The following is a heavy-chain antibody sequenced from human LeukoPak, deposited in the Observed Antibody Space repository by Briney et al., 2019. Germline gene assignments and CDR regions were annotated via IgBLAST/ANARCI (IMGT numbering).Heavy chain of an antibody. D-gene: IGHD6-19*01. J-gene: IGHJ4*02. CDR1: GFTFSAYE. CDR3: ARYSSGWYFDY. CDR2: ISSSSSYI. Sequence: PGGSLRLSCAASGFTFSAYEMNWVRQAPGKGLEWVSSISSSSSYIYYADSVKGRFTISRDNAKNSLYLQMNSLRAEDTAVYYCARYSSGWYFDYWGQGTLVTVSS. V-gene: IGHV3-21*01.